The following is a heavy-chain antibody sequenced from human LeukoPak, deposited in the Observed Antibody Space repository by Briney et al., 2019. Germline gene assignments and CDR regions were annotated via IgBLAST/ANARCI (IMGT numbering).Heavy chain of an antibody. CDR1: GFTLSSYA. Sequence: GGSLRLSCAASGFTLSSYAMSWVRQGPGKGLEWVSSITSSTYIYYADSVKGRFTISRDNAENSLYLQMNSLRAEDTAVYYCARDLHSGSYEDAFDIWGQGTMVTVSS. CDR2: ITSSTYI. CDR3: ARDLHSGSYEDAFDI. V-gene: IGHV3-21*01. D-gene: IGHD1-26*01. J-gene: IGHJ3*02.